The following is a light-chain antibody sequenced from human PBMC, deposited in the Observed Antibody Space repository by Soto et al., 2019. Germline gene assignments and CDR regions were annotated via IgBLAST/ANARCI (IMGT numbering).Light chain of an antibody. J-gene: IGKJ4*01. CDR3: QQYSTSRLT. CDR2: GAS. CDR1: QSVTSSY. V-gene: IGKV3-20*01. Sequence: EIVLTQSPGTLSLSPGERATLSCRASQSVTSSYLAWYQQEPGQATRLLISGASSRATGIPDRFSGSGSGTDFTLTISRLEPEDFAVYYCQQYSTSRLTFGEGTKVEIK.